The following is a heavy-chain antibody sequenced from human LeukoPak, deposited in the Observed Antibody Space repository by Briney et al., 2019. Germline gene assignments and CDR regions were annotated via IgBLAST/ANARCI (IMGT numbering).Heavy chain of an antibody. Sequence: GASVKVSCKASGYTFTSYGISWVRQAPGQGLEWMGRINPNSGGTNYAQKFQGRVTMTRDTSISTAYMELSRLRSDDTAVYYCARDRYGSGSYYNYYYMDVWGKGTTVTVSS. J-gene: IGHJ6*03. CDR3: ARDRYGSGSYYNYYYMDV. CDR1: GYTFTSYG. D-gene: IGHD3-10*01. CDR2: INPNSGGT. V-gene: IGHV1-2*06.